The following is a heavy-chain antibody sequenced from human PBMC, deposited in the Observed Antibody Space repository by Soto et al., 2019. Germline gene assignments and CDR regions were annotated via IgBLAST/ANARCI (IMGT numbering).Heavy chain of an antibody. CDR1: GYTFTSYA. D-gene: IGHD6-13*01. Sequence: ASVKVSCKASGYTFTSYAMHCVRQAPGQRLEWMGWINAGNGNTKYSQKFQGRVTITRDTSASTAYMELSSLRSEDTAVYYCARDRSRRAAAPGPWFDPWGQGTLVTVSS. V-gene: IGHV1-3*01. CDR2: INAGNGNT. CDR3: ARDRSRRAAAPGPWFDP. J-gene: IGHJ5*02.